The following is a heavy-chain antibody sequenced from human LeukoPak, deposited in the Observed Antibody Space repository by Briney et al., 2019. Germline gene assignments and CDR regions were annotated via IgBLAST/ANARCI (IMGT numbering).Heavy chain of an antibody. V-gene: IGHV1-18*01. Sequence: ASVKVPCKASGYTFTSYGISWVRQAPGQGLEWMGWISAYNGNTNYAQKLQGRVTMTTDTSTSTAYMELRSLRSDDTAVYYCARDTPAMVQGVIIPFDYWGQGTLVTVSS. D-gene: IGHD3-10*01. CDR1: GYTFTSYG. J-gene: IGHJ4*02. CDR3: ARDTPAMVQGVIIPFDY. CDR2: ISAYNGNT.